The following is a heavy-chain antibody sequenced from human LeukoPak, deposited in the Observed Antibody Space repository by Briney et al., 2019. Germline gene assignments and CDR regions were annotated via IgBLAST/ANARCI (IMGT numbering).Heavy chain of an antibody. J-gene: IGHJ3*02. CDR1: GFTVSSNY. Sequence: GGSLRLSCAASGFTVSSNYMSWVRQAPGKGLEWVSVIYSGGSTYYADSVKGRFTISRDNSKNTLYLQMNSLRPEDTAVYYCAKPLAYKRGAFDIWGQGTMVTVSS. CDR2: IYSGGST. CDR3: AKPLAYKRGAFDI. D-gene: IGHD1-1*01. V-gene: IGHV3-66*04.